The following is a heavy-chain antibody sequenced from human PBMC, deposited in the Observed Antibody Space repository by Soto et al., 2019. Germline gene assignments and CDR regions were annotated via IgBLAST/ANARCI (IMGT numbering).Heavy chain of an antibody. CDR3: ALPKNTLGWYNF. CDR1: GYTFTNYH. Sequence: QVQVVQSGAEVKKPGASVKVSCKTSGYTFTNYHVHWVRQAPGQGLEWMGAINPNGGSTTYAQHLEGRVTMTSYSSTSTVYMEMGSLRSDYSAVYYCALPKNTLGWYNFWGQGTLVTVS. CDR2: INPNGGST. D-gene: IGHD6-19*01. V-gene: IGHV1-46*01. J-gene: IGHJ4*02.